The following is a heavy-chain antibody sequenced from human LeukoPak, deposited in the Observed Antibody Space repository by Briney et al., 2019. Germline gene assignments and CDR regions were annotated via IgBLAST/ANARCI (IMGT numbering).Heavy chain of an antibody. Sequence: GGSLRLSCAASGFTFSSYSMNWVRQAPGKGLEWVSSISSSSSYIYYADSVKGRFTISRDNAKNSLYLQMNSLRAEDTAVYYCARGHRGYGSGSYYSFSFWFDPWGQGTLVTVSS. CDR3: ARGHRGYGSGSYYSFSFWFDP. J-gene: IGHJ5*02. CDR2: ISSSSSYI. D-gene: IGHD3-10*01. V-gene: IGHV3-21*01. CDR1: GFTFSSYS.